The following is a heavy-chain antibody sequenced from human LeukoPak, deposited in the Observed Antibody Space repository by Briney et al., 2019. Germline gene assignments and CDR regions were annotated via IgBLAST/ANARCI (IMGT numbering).Heavy chain of an antibody. Sequence: GGSLRLSCAASGFTFSSYSMNWVRQAPVKGLEWVAFTPYHGVSRYYTESVKGRFTISRDNSKSTLYLQMNSLRIEDTAVYYCAKDRHGDYTSDYWGQGTLVIVSS. CDR3: AKDRHGDYTSDY. CDR1: GFTFSSYS. V-gene: IGHV3-30*02. D-gene: IGHD4-17*01. CDR2: TPYHGVSR. J-gene: IGHJ4*02.